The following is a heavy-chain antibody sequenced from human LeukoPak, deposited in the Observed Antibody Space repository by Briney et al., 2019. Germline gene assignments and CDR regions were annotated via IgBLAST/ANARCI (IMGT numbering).Heavy chain of an antibody. CDR3: ARFRRTLVYSNYDNWFDP. CDR2: INHSGST. J-gene: IGHJ5*02. V-gene: IGHV4-34*01. D-gene: IGHD4-11*01. Sequence: KPSETLSLTCAVYGGSFSGYYWSWIRQPPGKGLKWIGEINHSGSTNYNPSLKSRVTISVGTSKNQFSLKLSSVTAADTAVYYCARFRRTLVYSNYDNWFDPWGQGTLVTVSS. CDR1: GGSFSGYY.